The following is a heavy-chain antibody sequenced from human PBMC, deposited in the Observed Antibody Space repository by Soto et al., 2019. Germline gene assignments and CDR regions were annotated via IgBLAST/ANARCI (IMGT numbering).Heavy chain of an antibody. V-gene: IGHV3-23*01. D-gene: IGHD2-8*01. CDR2: ISGSGGST. Sequence: GGSLRLSSAACGLTFNIYAMGCACQAPGKGMEWVSAISGSGGSTYYADSVKGRFTISRDNSKNTLYLQMNSLRAEDTAVYYCAEGQGVRGAFGIWGQGIMVTVSS. CDR1: GLTFNIYA. CDR3: AEGQGVRGAFGI. J-gene: IGHJ3*02.